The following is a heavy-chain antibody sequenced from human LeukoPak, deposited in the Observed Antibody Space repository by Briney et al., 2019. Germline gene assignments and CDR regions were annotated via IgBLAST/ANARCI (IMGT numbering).Heavy chain of an antibody. D-gene: IGHD2-15*01. V-gene: IGHV3-30*04. CDR3: ARDRAVGCSGGSYYPIDY. CDR1: EFTFSRNA. CDR2: ISYDGSNK. J-gene: IGHJ4*02. Sequence: GGSLRLSCAASEFTFSRNAMHWVRQAPGKELEWVAAISYDGSNKYYADSVKGRFTISRDNSKDTLYLQMNSLRAEDTAVYYCARDRAVGCSGGSYYPIDYWGQGTLVTVSS.